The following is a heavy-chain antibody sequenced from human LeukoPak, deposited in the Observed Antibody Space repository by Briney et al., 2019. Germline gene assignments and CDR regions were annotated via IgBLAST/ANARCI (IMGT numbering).Heavy chain of an antibody. CDR3: ARYSSSSGGAAYYLDY. D-gene: IGHD6-6*01. J-gene: IGHJ4*01. Sequence: PGXSLSLSCTASGFTLRNYWMHWVRQVPGKRLVWVSRISGDGSVTNYADSVQGRFTISRDNAKNILYLQINSLRSEDTAVYYCARYSSSSGGAAYYLDYWGHGTLVTVSS. V-gene: IGHV3-74*01. CDR1: GFTLRNYW. CDR2: ISGDGSVT.